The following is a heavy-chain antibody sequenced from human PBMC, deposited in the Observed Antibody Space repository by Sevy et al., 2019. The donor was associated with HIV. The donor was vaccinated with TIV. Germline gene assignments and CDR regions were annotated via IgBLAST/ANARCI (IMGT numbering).Heavy chain of an antibody. D-gene: IGHD5-12*01. J-gene: IGHJ4*02. Sequence: SETLSLTCTVSGGSISSSSYYWGWIRQPPGKGLEWIGSIYYSGSTYYNPSLKSRVTISVDTSKNQFSLKLSSVTAADTAVYYCVRHISGYDRLDYWGQGTLVTVSS. CDR1: GGSISSSSYY. V-gene: IGHV4-39*01. CDR2: IYYSGST. CDR3: VRHISGYDRLDY.